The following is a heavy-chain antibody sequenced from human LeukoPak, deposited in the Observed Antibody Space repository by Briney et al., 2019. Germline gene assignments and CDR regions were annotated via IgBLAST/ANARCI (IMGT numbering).Heavy chain of an antibody. V-gene: IGHV3-53*01. Sequence: GGSLRLSCAASGFTVSSNYMSWVRQAPGKGLEWVSVIYSGGSTYYADSVKGRFTISRDNSKNTLYMQMNSLRAEDTAMYYCVKDRGYSYGYDYWGQGTLVTVSS. J-gene: IGHJ4*02. CDR3: VKDRGYSYGYDY. D-gene: IGHD5-18*01. CDR1: GFTVSSNY. CDR2: IYSGGST.